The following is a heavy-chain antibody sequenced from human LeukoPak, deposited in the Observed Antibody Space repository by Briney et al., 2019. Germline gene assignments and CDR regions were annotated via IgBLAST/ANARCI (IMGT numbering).Heavy chain of an antibody. D-gene: IGHD3-10*01. Sequence: PGGSLRLSCAASGFTVSSNYMSWVRQPPGKGLEWVSVIYSGGSTYYADSVKGRFTISRDNSKNTLYLQMNSLRAEDTAVYYCARVGYGSGSYPDAFDIWGQGTMVTVSS. V-gene: IGHV3-53*01. CDR2: IYSGGST. CDR3: ARVGYGSGSYPDAFDI. CDR1: GFTVSSNY. J-gene: IGHJ3*02.